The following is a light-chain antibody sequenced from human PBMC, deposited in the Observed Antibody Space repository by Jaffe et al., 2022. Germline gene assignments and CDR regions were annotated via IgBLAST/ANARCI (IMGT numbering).Light chain of an antibody. V-gene: IGLV2-8*01. Sequence: QSALTQPPSASGSPGQSVAISCTGTSSDVGGYNYVSWYQQHPGKAPKLMISEVSKRPSGVPDRFSGSKSGNTASLTVSGLQAEDEADYYCSSHAGDNNFVVFGGGTKLTVL. CDR3: SSHAGDNNFVV. CDR2: EVS. CDR1: SSDVGGYNY. J-gene: IGLJ2*01.